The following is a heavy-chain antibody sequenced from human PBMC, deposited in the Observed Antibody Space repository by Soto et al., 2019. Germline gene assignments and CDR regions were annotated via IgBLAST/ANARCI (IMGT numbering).Heavy chain of an antibody. CDR2: IYYSGST. CDR3: SRHVTIFGGEVYYYYYYLDV. V-gene: IGHV4-31*03. D-gene: IGHD3-3*01. CDR1: GGSISSGGYY. J-gene: IGHJ6*03. Sequence: SETLSLTCTVSGGSISSGGYYWSWIRQHPGKGLEWIGYIYYSGSTNYNPSLKSRVTISVDTSKNQFSLKLSSATAADTAVYYCSRHVTIFGGEVYYYYYYLDVRGKGTTVTVSS.